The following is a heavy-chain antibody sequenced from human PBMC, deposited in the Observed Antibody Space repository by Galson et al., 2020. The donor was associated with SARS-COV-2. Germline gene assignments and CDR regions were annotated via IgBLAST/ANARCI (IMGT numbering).Heavy chain of an antibody. CDR1: GGSISSYY. CDR3: ARMYSSGWYGPEFQH. CDR2: IYYSGST. J-gene: IGHJ1*01. D-gene: IGHD6-19*01. Sequence: SETLSLTCTVSGGSISSYYWSWIRQPPGKGLEWIGYIYYSGSTNYNPSLKSRVTISVDTSKNQFSLKLSSVTAADTAVYYCARMYSSGWYGPEFQHWGQGTLVNVAS. V-gene: IGHV4-59*01.